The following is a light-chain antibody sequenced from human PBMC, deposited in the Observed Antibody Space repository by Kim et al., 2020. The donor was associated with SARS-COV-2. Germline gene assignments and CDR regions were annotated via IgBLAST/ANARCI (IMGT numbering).Light chain of an antibody. CDR1: HSLACRDGNTY. CDR2: TAS. V-gene: IGKV2-30*01. J-gene: IGKJ3*01. CDR3: LQSKNSPFT. Sequence: YIACMSSHSLACRDGNTYLNWSQQRPGQPPRRLIYTASNLHTGVPSRFSGSGSGTDFTLQISSLEAEDVGVYYCLQSKNSPFTFGAGTKVDIK.